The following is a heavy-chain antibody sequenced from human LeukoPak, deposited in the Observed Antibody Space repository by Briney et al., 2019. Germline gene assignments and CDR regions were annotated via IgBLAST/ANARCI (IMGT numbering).Heavy chain of an antibody. CDR3: ARGYCSGGSCYKLNACDI. Sequence: PGGSLRLSCAASGFTFSSYWMHCVRQAPGKGLVWVSHINSDGISTGYVDSVKGRFIISRDNAKNTLYLQMSSLRAEDTAVYYCARGYCSGGSCYKLNACDIWGQGTMVTVSS. CDR1: GFTFSSYW. V-gene: IGHV3-74*01. D-gene: IGHD2-15*01. J-gene: IGHJ3*02. CDR2: INSDGIST.